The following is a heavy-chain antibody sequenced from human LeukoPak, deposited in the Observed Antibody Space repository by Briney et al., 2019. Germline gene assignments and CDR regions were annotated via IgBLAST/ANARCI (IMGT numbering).Heavy chain of an antibody. Sequence: SETLSLTCTVSGGSISSFYWSWIRQPPGKGLEWIGYIYYSGSTNYNPSLKSRVTISLDTSKNQFSLKLSSVTAADTAVYYCARDADNYYDSSGETIFDAFDIWGQGTMVTVSS. J-gene: IGHJ3*02. CDR3: ARDADNYYDSSGETIFDAFDI. CDR2: IYYSGST. V-gene: IGHV4-59*01. CDR1: GGSISSFY. D-gene: IGHD3-22*01.